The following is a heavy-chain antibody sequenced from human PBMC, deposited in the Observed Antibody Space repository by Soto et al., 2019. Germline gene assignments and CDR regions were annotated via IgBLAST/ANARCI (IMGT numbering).Heavy chain of an antibody. CDR1: GYTFTNY. D-gene: IGHD1-26*01. CDR3: ARENWSYVD. V-gene: IGHV1-2*02. J-gene: IGHJ4*02. CDR2: MNPNDGNP. Sequence: QAQLVQSGAEAKRPGTSVKVSCKVSGYTFTNYFHWIRQAPGQGLEWLGCMNPNDGNPEYARNFQGRVTLTRDTSITTAYMELTSLSSADTTVYYCARENWSYVDWGQGTLVTVSS.